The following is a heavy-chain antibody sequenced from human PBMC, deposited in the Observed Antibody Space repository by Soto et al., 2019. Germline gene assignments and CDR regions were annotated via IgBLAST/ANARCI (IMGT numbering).Heavy chain of an antibody. J-gene: IGHJ4*02. CDR2: INTNSGGT. V-gene: IGHV1-2*02. CDR1: GYTFTGYY. Sequence: QVQLVQSGAEVKKPGASVKVSCKASGYTFTGYYIHWVRQAPGQGLEWMGWINTNSGGTNYAQKFQGRVTMTRDTSISTAYMELSRLTSDDTAVYYCARTQTNDYWGQGTLFTVSS. CDR3: ARTQTNDY.